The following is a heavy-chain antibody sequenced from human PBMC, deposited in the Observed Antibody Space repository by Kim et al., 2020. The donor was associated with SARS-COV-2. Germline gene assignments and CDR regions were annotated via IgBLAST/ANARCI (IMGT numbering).Heavy chain of an antibody. V-gene: IGHV1-2*02. D-gene: IGHD1-26*01. J-gene: IGHJ4*02. CDR3: ARADLVGLLHFDY. Sequence: YAPKFQGRVTMTRDTSISTAYMELSRLRSDDTAVYYCARADLVGLLHFDYWGQGTLVTVSS.